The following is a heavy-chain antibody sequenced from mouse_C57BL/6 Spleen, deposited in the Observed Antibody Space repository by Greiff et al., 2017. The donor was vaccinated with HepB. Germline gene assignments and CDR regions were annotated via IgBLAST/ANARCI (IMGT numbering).Heavy chain of an antibody. CDR3: ARGRWLLLFAY. D-gene: IGHD2-3*01. V-gene: IGHV1-64*01. Sequence: QVQLQQSGAELVKPGASVKLSCKASGYTFTSYWMHWVKQRPGQGLEWIGMIHPNSGSTNYNEKFKSKDTLTVDKSSSTAYMQLSSLTSEDTAVYYCARGRWLLLFAYWGKGTQVTVSA. CDR2: IHPNSGST. J-gene: IGHJ3*01. CDR1: GYTFTSYW.